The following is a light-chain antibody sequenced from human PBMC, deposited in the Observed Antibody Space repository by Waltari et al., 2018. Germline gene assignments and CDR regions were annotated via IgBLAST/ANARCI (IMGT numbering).Light chain of an antibody. Sequence: EIVLTQSPGTLSLSPGQRATLPCRTSQSLYSSSLARYQQKPGQAPRLLIYGASNRATGSPDRFSGSGSGTDFSLTISRLEPEDFALYYCQQYGTSPYTFGQGTKLEV. J-gene: IGKJ2*01. CDR2: GAS. V-gene: IGKV3-20*01. CDR1: QSLYSSS. CDR3: QQYGTSPYT.